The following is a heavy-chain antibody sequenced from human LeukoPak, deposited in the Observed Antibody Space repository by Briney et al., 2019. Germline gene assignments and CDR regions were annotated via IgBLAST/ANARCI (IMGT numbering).Heavy chain of an antibody. D-gene: IGHD5/OR15-5a*01. V-gene: IGHV3-21*01. Sequence: PGGSLRLSCAASGFTFSSYSMNWVRQAPGKGLEWVSSISSSSSYIYYADSVKGRFTISRDNAKNSLYLQMNSLRAEDTAVYYCARGCALRTEDYYYYYMDVWGKGTTVTISS. J-gene: IGHJ6*03. CDR2: ISSSSSYI. CDR1: GFTFSSYS. CDR3: ARGCALRTEDYYYYYMDV.